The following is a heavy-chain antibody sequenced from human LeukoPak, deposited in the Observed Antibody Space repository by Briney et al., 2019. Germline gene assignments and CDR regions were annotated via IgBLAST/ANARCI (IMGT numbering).Heavy chain of an antibody. CDR3: AREGYYGAFDI. CDR2: IGANSAI. D-gene: IGHD3-10*01. J-gene: IGHJ3*02. V-gene: IGHV3-48*02. CDR1: GFTFSDYS. Sequence: GGSLRLSCAASGFTFSDYSMNWVRQAPGKGLEGVSYIGANSAIYYADSVKGRFTISRDNAKNSLSLQMNSLRDDDTAVYYCAREGYYGAFDIWGQGKMVTVSS.